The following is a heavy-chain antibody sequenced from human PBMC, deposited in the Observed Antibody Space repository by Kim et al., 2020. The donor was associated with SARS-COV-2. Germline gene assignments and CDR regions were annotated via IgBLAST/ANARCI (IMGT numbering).Heavy chain of an antibody. D-gene: IGHD3-16*01. Sequence: SVKGRFTISRANSKNTLYLQMNSRRAEDTAVFYCAKASRAGYGNYYDMDVWGQGTAVTVSS. V-gene: IGHV3-23*01. J-gene: IGHJ6*02. CDR3: AKASRAGYGNYYDMDV.